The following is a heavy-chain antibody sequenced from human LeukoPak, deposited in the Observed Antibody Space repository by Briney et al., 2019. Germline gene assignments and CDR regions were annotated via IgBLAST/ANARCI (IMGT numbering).Heavy chain of an antibody. V-gene: IGHV4-4*02. Sequence: SGTLSLTCAVSGGSISNSNWWSWVRQPPGKGLEWIGEIYHSGNTNYNPSLKSRVTITVDTSKNQFSLELNSVTAADTTLYFCTTLYYYDTTGYYWRGFDYWGQGALVTVSS. CDR2: IYHSGNT. CDR3: TTLYYYDTTGYYWRGFDY. D-gene: IGHD3-22*01. J-gene: IGHJ4*02. CDR1: GGSISNSNW.